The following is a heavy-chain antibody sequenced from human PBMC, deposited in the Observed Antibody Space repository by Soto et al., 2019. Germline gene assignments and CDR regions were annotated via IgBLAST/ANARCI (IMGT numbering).Heavy chain of an antibody. CDR3: ARTQGVTTTNY. CDR2: IYYSGST. D-gene: IGHD4-17*01. CDR1: GGSISSGSYY. V-gene: IGHV4-39*01. J-gene: IGHJ4*02. Sequence: QLQLQESGPGLVKPSETLSLTCSVSGGSISSGSYYWGWIRQPPGKGLEWIGSIYYSGSTYYNPSLKSRVTISVDTSKNQFSLKLSSVTAADMAVYYCARTQGVTTTNYWGQGTLVTVSS.